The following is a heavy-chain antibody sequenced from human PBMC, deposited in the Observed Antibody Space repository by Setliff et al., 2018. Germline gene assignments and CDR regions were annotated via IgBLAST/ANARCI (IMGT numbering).Heavy chain of an antibody. CDR2: MNPNSGNT. J-gene: IGHJ6*02. D-gene: IGHD3-3*01. V-gene: IGHV1-8*02. CDR1: GYTFTSYD. Sequence: GASVQVSCKASGYTFTSYDINWVRQATGQGLEWMGWMNPNSGNTGYAQKFQGRVTMTRNTSISTAYMELSSLRSEDTAVYYCARGRERDYNFWSGYYTYYYYGMDVWGQGTTVTVSS. CDR3: ARGRERDYNFWSGYYTYYYYGMDV.